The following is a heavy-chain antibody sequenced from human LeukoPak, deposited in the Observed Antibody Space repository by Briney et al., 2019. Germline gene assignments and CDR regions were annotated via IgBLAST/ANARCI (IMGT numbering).Heavy chain of an antibody. V-gene: IGHV3-7*01. Sequence: GGSLRLSCAASGFTFSNYWMTWVRQAPGKGLEWVGNIKGDGSEKYYVDSVKGRFTISRDNAKNSLYLQMNSLRAEDTAVYYCAELGITMIGGVWGKGTTVTISS. CDR1: GFTFSNYW. CDR3: AELGITMIGGV. CDR2: IKGDGSEK. J-gene: IGHJ6*04. D-gene: IGHD3-10*02.